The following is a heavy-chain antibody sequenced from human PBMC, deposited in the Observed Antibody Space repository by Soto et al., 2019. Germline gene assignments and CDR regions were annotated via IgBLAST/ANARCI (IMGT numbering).Heavy chain of an antibody. D-gene: IGHD3-3*01. CDR3: AKESVPRYYDFWSGYGYMDV. V-gene: IGHV3-30*18. CDR1: GFTFSSYG. CDR2: ISYDGSNK. J-gene: IGHJ6*03. Sequence: PGGSLRLSCAASGFTFSSYGMHWVRQAPGKGLEWVAVISYDGSNKYYADSVKGRFTISRDNSKNTLYLQMNSLRAEDTAVYYCAKESVPRYYDFWSGYGYMDVWGKGTTVTVYS.